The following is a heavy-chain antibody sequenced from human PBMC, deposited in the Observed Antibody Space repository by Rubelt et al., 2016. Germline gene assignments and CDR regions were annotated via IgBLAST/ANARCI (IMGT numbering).Heavy chain of an antibody. CDR2: IIPIFGTA. CDR3: ARGLQDVDTAMVTRRYNWFDP. V-gene: IGHV1-69*06. J-gene: IGHJ5*02. Sequence: QVQLVQSGAEVKKPGASVKVSCKPSGYTFTRNGVSWVRQAPGQGLEWMGGIIPIFGTANYAQKFQGRVTITADKSTSTAYMGLSSLRSEDTAVYYWARGLQDVDTAMVTRRYNWFDPWGQGTLVTVSS. CDR1: GYTFTRNG. D-gene: IGHD5-18*01.